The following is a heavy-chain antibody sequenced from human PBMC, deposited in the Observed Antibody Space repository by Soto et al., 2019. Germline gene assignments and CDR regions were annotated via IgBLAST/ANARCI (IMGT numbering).Heavy chain of an antibody. J-gene: IGHJ4*02. CDR2: ISYDGSNK. Sequence: QVQLVESGGGVVQPGRSLRLSCAASGFTFSSYAMHWVRQAPGKGLEWVAVISYDGSNKYYADSVKGRFTISRDNSKNTLNLQMNSLIAEDTALYYCAKGPVPISTALWFDYWRKGTLVTVSS. V-gene: IGHV3-30-3*01. CDR1: GFTFSSYA. D-gene: IGHD2-2*01. CDR3: AKGPVPISTALWFDY.